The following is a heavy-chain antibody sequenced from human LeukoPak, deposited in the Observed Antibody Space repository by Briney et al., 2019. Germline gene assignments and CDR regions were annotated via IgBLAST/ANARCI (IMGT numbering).Heavy chain of an antibody. J-gene: IGHJ1*01. Sequence: GGSLRLSCLASGFTFKSYVMHWVRPPPGRGVEYVSSVSTNGGSTSDADSVKGRFTISRDNSRNTLYLQMSSLRPDDTAVYYCVKDLSGSYSFENWGQGTLVTVSS. V-gene: IGHV3-64D*06. CDR1: GFTFKSYV. D-gene: IGHD1-26*01. CDR2: VSTNGGST. CDR3: VKDLSGSYSFEN.